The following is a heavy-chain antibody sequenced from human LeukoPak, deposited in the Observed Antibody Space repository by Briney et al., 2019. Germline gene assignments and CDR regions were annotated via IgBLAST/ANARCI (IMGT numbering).Heavy chain of an antibody. J-gene: IGHJ4*02. CDR2: IKQDGSEK. D-gene: IGHD2-15*01. Sequence: GTLSLTCAVYGGSFSGYYWSWFRQAPGKGLEWVANIKQDGSEKYYVDSVKGRFTISRDNAKNSLYLQMNSLRAEDTAVYYCARGGCSGGSCSFDYWGQGTLVTVSS. CDR3: ARGGCSGGSCSFDY. CDR1: GGSFSGYY. V-gene: IGHV3-7*01.